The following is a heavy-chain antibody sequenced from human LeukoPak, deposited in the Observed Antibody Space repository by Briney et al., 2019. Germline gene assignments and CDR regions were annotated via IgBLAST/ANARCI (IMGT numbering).Heavy chain of an antibody. J-gene: IGHJ3*02. CDR3: VIPRSPGIPSADALDI. D-gene: IGHD2-2*02. CDR1: SGSLSGVGYY. V-gene: IGHV4-30-2*01. Sequence: SEALSLTCTVSSGSLSGVGYYWIWIRPPPGKGLEWIGYIFHSGSAHYNASIQNRVTISIDRNRSQFFLLLTSVTAADTAVYYCVIPRSPGIPSADALDIWGRGTKVTVSS. CDR2: IFHSGSA.